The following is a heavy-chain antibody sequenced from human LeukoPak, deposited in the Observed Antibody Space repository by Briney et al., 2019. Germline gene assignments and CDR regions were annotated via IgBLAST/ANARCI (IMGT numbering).Heavy chain of an antibody. CDR3: AKDWGIAAATTTEKLHYFDY. CDR1: GSTFSSYG. D-gene: IGHD6-13*01. CDR2: IRYDGSNK. Sequence: GGSLRLSCAASGSTFSSYGMHWVRQAPGKGLEWVAFIRYDGSNKYYADSVKGRFTISRDNSKNTLYLQMNSLRAEDTAVYYCAKDWGIAAATTTEKLHYFDYWGQGTLVTASS. V-gene: IGHV3-30*02. J-gene: IGHJ4*02.